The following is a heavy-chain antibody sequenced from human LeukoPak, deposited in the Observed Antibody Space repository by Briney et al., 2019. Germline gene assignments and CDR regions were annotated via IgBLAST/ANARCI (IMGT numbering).Heavy chain of an antibody. CDR2: ISYDGSIK. CDR3: ARDPSNVPGQY. Sequence: PGRSLRLSCAASGFTFSSYAMHWVRQAPGKGLEWVAVISYDGSIKYYADSVKGRFTISTDISKSTLSLQMNSLRPEDTALYYCARDPSNVPGQYWGQGTLVTVSS. CDR1: GFTFSSYA. V-gene: IGHV3-30-3*01. J-gene: IGHJ4*02. D-gene: IGHD3-10*02.